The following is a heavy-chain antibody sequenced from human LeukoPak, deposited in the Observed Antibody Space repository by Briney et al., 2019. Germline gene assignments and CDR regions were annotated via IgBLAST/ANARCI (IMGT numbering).Heavy chain of an antibody. CDR2: IYYSGST. D-gene: IGHD2-2*01. CDR1: GGSISSYY. CDR3: ARDRYCSSTSCGYYYYYGMDV. Sequence: SEALSLTCTVSGGSISSYYWSWIRQPPGKGLEWIGYIYYSGSTNYNPSLKSRVTISVDTSKNQFSLKLSSVTAADTAVYYCARDRYCSSTSCGYYYYYGMDVWGQGTTVTVSS. J-gene: IGHJ6*02. V-gene: IGHV4-59*01.